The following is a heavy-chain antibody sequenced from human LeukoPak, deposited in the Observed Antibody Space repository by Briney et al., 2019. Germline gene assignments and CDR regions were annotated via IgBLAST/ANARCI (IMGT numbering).Heavy chain of an antibody. CDR3: ARDRYYYDSSGYD. J-gene: IGHJ4*02. D-gene: IGHD3-22*01. V-gene: IGHV4-39*07. CDR1: GGSISSSNYY. Sequence: PSETLSLTCTVSGGSISSSNYYWGWIRQPPGKGLEWIGSIYYTGNTYYNPSLKSRVTISVDTSKNQFSLRVSSVTAADTAVYYCARDRYYYDSSGYDWGQGTLVTVSS. CDR2: IYYTGNT.